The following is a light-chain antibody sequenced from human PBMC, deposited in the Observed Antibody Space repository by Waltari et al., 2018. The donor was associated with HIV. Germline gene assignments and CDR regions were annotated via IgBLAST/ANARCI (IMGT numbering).Light chain of an antibody. J-gene: IGLJ2*01. CDR2: EVN. Sequence: QSALTQPASVSGSPGQSITISCTGTSSDVGSYNLVSWYQQPPGKAPKLMISEVNKRPSGVSNRFSGSKSGNTASLTISGLQAEDEADYYCSSYATAGTYVLFGGGTKLTVL. V-gene: IGLV2-23*02. CDR1: SSDVGSYNL. CDR3: SSYATAGTYVL.